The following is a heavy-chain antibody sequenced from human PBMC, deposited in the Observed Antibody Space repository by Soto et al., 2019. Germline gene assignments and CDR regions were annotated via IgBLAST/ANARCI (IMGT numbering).Heavy chain of an antibody. D-gene: IGHD5-18*01. CDR3: ARAGASEEAMANVDY. J-gene: IGHJ4*02. V-gene: IGHV3-30*04. Sequence: GGSLRLYCAASGFTFSSYAMHWVRQAPGKGLERVAVISYDGSNKYYADSVKGRFTISRDNSKNTLYLQMNSLRSEDTAVSYCARAGASEEAMANVDYWGQGTLVTVSS. CDR1: GFTFSSYA. CDR2: ISYDGSNK.